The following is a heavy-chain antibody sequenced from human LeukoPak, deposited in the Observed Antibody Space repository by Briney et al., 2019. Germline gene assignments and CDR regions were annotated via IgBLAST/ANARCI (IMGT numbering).Heavy chain of an antibody. V-gene: IGHV3-49*04. Sequence: PGGSLRLSCVASGFTFTNYEMNWVRQAPGKGLEWVGFIRSKAYGGTTEYAASVKGRFTISRDDSKSIAYLQMNSLKTEDTAVYYCTSTDIVVVPAASGSRDYWGQGTLVTVSS. CDR2: IRSKAYGGTT. J-gene: IGHJ4*02. CDR3: TSTDIVVVPAASGSRDY. D-gene: IGHD2-2*01. CDR1: GFTFTNYE.